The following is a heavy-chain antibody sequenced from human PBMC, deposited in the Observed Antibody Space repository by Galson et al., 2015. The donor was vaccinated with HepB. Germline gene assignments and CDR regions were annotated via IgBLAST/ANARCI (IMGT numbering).Heavy chain of an antibody. CDR2: FKSKTDGGTA. CDR3: ITEKGAIQEWKGAFDF. V-gene: IGHV3-15*01. Sequence: SLRLSCAASGFTFGNVWMSWVRQAPGKGLEWVGRFKSKTDGGTADYAAPVKGRFTISRDDSKNTLYPQMNSLKIEDTAVYYCITEKGAIQEWKGAFDFWGQGTLVTVSS. D-gene: IGHD2-2*02. J-gene: IGHJ4*02. CDR1: GFTFGNVW.